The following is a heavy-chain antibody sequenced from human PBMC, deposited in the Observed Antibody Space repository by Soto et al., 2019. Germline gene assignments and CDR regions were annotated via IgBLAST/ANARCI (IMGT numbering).Heavy chain of an antibody. D-gene: IGHD1-26*01. CDR2: IWYDGSNK. Sequence: ESGGGVVQPGRSLRLSCAASGFDFSTYGMHWVRQAPGKGPEWVAVIWYDGSNKYYADSVRGRFIISRDNSQSTLFLQLNSLRAEDTAVYYCARAVGPFDYWGQGTLVTVSS. CDR3: ARAVGPFDY. J-gene: IGHJ4*02. V-gene: IGHV3-33*01. CDR1: GFDFSTYG.